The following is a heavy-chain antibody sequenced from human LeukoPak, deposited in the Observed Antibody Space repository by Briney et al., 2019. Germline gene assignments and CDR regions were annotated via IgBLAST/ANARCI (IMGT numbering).Heavy chain of an antibody. J-gene: IGHJ4*02. CDR1: GYSISSGYY. CDR3: ASDSFYDSGGYFYY. V-gene: IGHV4-38-2*02. CDR2: LSHSGSS. D-gene: IGHD3-22*01. Sequence: SETLSLTCTVSGYSISSGYYWDWIRQPPGKGLEWIGTLSHSGSSYYNPSLKSRVTISVDTSKNQFSLKLSSVTAADTAMYYCASDSFYDSGGYFYYWGQGTLVTVSS.